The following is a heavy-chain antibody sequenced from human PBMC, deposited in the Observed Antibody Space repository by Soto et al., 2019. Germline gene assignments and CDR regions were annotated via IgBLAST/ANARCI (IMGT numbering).Heavy chain of an antibody. Sequence: QVQLVESGGGVVQPGRSLRLSCAASGFTFSSYAMHWVRQAPGKGLEWVAVISYDGSNKYYADSVKGRFTISRDNSKNTLYLQMNSLRAEDTAVYYCARSFRHIYSSSSSGGYYYYGMDVWGQGTTVTVSS. CDR1: GFTFSSYA. D-gene: IGHD6-6*01. J-gene: IGHJ6*02. CDR2: ISYDGSNK. V-gene: IGHV3-30-3*01. CDR3: ARSFRHIYSSSSSGGYYYYGMDV.